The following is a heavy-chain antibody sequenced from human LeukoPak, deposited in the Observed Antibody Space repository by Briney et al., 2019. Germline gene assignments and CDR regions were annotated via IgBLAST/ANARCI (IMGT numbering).Heavy chain of an antibody. Sequence: GGSLRLSCAASGFTFSSYWMHWVRRGPGKGLVWVSRISTDGSSTDYADSVKGRFTISRENAKNTLYLQMNCLRAEDTAVYYCARTRTLPIAGGFDTWGQGSLVTVSS. CDR3: ARTRTLPIAGGFDT. D-gene: IGHD3-16*01. V-gene: IGHV3-74*01. CDR2: ISTDGSST. J-gene: IGHJ5*02. CDR1: GFTFSSYW.